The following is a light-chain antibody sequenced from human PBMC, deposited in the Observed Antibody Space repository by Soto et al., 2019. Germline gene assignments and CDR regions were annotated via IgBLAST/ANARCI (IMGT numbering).Light chain of an antibody. Sequence: EIVLTQSPGTLSLSPGERATLSCMASQSVSSSYLAWYQQKPGQAPRLLIYGASSRATGIPDRFSGSGSGTDFTLTISRLEPEDFAVYYCQQHSHWPPWTFGQGTKVDIK. CDR1: QSVSSSY. CDR2: GAS. J-gene: IGKJ1*01. CDR3: QQHSHWPPWT. V-gene: IGKV3D-20*02.